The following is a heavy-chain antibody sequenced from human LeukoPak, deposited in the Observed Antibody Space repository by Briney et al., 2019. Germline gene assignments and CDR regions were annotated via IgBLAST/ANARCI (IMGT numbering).Heavy chain of an antibody. CDR1: GFTFSSYA. D-gene: IGHD4-17*01. Sequence: PGGSLRLSCAASGFTFSSYAMSWVRQAPGKGLEWVSAISGSGGSTYYADSLKGRFTISRDNSKNTLYLQMNSLRAEDTAVYYCAKDAAWTTVTWNYYFDYWGQGTLVTVSS. CDR3: AKDAAWTTVTWNYYFDY. J-gene: IGHJ4*02. CDR2: ISGSGGST. V-gene: IGHV3-23*01.